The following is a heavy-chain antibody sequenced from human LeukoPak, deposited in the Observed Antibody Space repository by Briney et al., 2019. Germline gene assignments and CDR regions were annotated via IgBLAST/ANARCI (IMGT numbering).Heavy chain of an antibody. CDR3: ATVHDYYDSSGYYRYDY. CDR1: GGTFSSYA. D-gene: IGHD3-22*01. V-gene: IGHV1-24*01. CDR2: FDPEDGET. Sequence: ASVKVSRKASGGTFSSYAISWVRQAPGQGLEWMGGFDPEDGETIYAQKFQGRVTMTEDTSTDTAYMELSSLRSEDTAVYYCATVHDYYDSSGYYRYDYWGQGTLVTVSS. J-gene: IGHJ4*02.